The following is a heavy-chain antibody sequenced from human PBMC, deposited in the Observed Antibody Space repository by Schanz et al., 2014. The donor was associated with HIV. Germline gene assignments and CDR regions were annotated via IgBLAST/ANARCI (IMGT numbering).Heavy chain of an antibody. V-gene: IGHV3-30*18. Sequence: VQLLESGGGLVQPGGSLRLSCAASGFTFSNYGMHWVRQAPGKGLEWVAVISYDGRNKCFGDSVKGRITISRDNSKNTLYLQIKSLRTEDTAVYYCAKDRNYYDDRYIGKGNYYYYYGMDVWGQGTTVTVSS. CDR1: GFTFSNYG. CDR2: ISYDGRNK. J-gene: IGHJ6*02. D-gene: IGHD3-22*01. CDR3: AKDRNYYDDRYIGKGNYYYYYGMDV.